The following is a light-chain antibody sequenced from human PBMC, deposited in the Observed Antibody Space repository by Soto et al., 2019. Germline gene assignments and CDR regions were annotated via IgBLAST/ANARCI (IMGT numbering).Light chain of an antibody. Sequence: EIVMTQSPATLSLSPGERATFSCRASRSISGSYLSWYQHKPGQAPRLLIYGASTRTTGIPARFSGSGSGTDFTHTISNLQPKDFAVYYCLQDYNIPYTFDQGTNLEIK. J-gene: IGKJ2*01. CDR2: GAS. CDR1: RSISGSY. V-gene: IGKV3D-7*01. CDR3: LQDYNIPYT.